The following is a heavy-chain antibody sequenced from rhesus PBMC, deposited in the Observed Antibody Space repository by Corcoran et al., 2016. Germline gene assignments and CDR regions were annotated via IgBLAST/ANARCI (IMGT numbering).Heavy chain of an antibody. J-gene: IGHJ6*01. Sequence: QVQLQESGPGLVKPSETLSLTCTVSGDSISDSYYWSWIRQSPGKGLEWMGRIYGSGGSTNYNPSPKSRVTISRDTSKNQFSLKLSSVTAADTAVYYCARGVYSGSYYYVADYGLDSWGQGVVVTVSS. CDR1: GDSISDSYY. V-gene: IGHV4-106*01. CDR2: IYGSGGST. CDR3: ARGVYSGSYYYVADYGLDS. D-gene: IGHD3-16*01.